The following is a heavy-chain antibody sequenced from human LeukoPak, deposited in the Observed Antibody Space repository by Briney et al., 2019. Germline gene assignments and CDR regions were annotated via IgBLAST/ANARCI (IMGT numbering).Heavy chain of an antibody. Sequence: GSLRLSCAASGFTFSGYSMNWVRQAPGKGLEWVSSISSSSSYIYYADSVKGRFTISRDNAKNSLYLQMNSLRAEDTAVYYCARRRPPIVRGSAIDAFDIWGQGTMVTVSS. CDR3: ARRRPPIVRGSAIDAFDI. CDR1: GFTFSGYS. J-gene: IGHJ3*02. CDR2: ISSSSSYI. D-gene: IGHD3-10*01. V-gene: IGHV3-21*01.